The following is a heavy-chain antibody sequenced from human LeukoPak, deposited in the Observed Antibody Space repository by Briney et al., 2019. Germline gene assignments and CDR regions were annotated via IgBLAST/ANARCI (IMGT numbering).Heavy chain of an antibody. CDR3: ARLTYYYDSSGYKEYYFDY. Sequence: SETLSLTCTVSGGSISSSSYYWGWIRQPPGKGLEWIGSIYYSGSTYYNPSLKSQVTISVDTSKNQFSLKLSSVTAADTAVYYCARLTYYYDSSGYKEYYFDYWGQGTLVTVSS. J-gene: IGHJ4*02. CDR2: IYYSGST. D-gene: IGHD3-22*01. CDR1: GGSISSSSYY. V-gene: IGHV4-39*01.